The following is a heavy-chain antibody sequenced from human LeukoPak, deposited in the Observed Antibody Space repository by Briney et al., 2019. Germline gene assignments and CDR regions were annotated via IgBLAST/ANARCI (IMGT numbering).Heavy chain of an antibody. CDR1: GFTVSSNY. J-gene: IGHJ6*02. CDR3: ARDQGDPYYYYGMDA. CDR2: IYSGGST. Sequence: GGSLRLSCAASGFTVSSNYMSWVRQAPGKGLEGASVIYSGGSTYYADSVKGRFTISRDNSKNTLYLQMNSLRAEDTAVYYCARDQGDPYYYYGMDAWGQGTTVTVSS. V-gene: IGHV3-66*02.